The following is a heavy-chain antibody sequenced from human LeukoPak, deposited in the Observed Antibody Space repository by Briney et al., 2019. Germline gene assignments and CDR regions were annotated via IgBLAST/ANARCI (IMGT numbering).Heavy chain of an antibody. V-gene: IGHV4-59*01. CDR3: ARLGAHRGYYFDY. D-gene: IGHD1-26*01. Sequence: SETLSLTCTVSGGSMSYYYWTWIRQTPGKGLEWIGYKYYDGNSGNTNYNPSLESRVTISVDTSKNHVSLNLTSVTAADTAVYYCARLGAHRGYYFDYWGQGTLVTVSS. CDR2: KYYDGNSGNT. J-gene: IGHJ4*02. CDR1: GGSMSYYY.